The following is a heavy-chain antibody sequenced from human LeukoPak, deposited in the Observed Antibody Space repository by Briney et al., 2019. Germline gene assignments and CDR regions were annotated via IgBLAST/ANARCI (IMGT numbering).Heavy chain of an antibody. Sequence: PSETLSLTCTVSGGSISSYYWSWIRQPPGKGLEWLGSIYYTGSTNYHPSLKSRVTISLDTSKDQFSLRLTSVTAADTAVYFCARLVSYYDRSGPSDRFFDLWGRGTLVAVFS. CDR3: ARLVSYYDRSGPSDRFFDL. J-gene: IGHJ2*01. V-gene: IGHV4-59*12. CDR1: GGSISSYY. D-gene: IGHD3-22*01. CDR2: IYYTGST.